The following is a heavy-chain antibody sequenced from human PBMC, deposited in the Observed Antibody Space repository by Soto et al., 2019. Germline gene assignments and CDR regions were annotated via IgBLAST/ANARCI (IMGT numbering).Heavy chain of an antibody. D-gene: IGHD3-10*01. CDR1: GVSFSGYY. J-gene: IGHJ4*02. CDR3: ARDIGNKTSRSGSYSFDY. CDR2: INHSGST. V-gene: IGHV4-34*01. Sequence: SVTLSLTCAVYGVSFSGYYWIWLRQPQGKGLEWIGEINHSGSTNYNPSLKSRVTISVDTSKNQFSLKLSSVTAADTAVYYCARDIGNKTSRSGSYSFDYWGQGTLVTVSS.